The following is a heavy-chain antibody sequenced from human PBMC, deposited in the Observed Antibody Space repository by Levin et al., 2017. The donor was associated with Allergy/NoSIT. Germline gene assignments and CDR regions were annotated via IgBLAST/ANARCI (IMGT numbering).Heavy chain of an antibody. D-gene: IGHD3-10*01. CDR2: TYYRSKWYN. V-gene: IGHV6-1*01. CDR1: GDSVSSNSAA. Sequence: SQTLSLPCAISGDSVSSNSAAWHWIRQSPSRGLEWLGRTYYRSKWYNDYAVSVKSRITINPDTSKNQFSLQLNSVTPEDTAVYYCAKAPLYYYGSGINYYDYGMDVWGQGTTVTVSS. CDR3: AKAPLYYYGSGINYYDYGMDV. J-gene: IGHJ6*02.